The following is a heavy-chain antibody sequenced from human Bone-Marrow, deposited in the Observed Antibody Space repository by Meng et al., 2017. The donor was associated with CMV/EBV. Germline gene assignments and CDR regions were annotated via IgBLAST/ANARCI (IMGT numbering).Heavy chain of an antibody. D-gene: IGHD6-19*01. V-gene: IGHV3-7*01. CDR2: INHDESDK. J-gene: IGHJ4*02. CDR3: VRGEAVFDY. Sequence: GESLKISCAASGFAFSSYWTSWVRQAPGKGLEWVANINHDESDKHYVDSVKGRFTISRHDAKNSMFLQMDSLRAEDTAVYYCVRGEAVFDYGGQGTLVTGSS. CDR1: GFAFSSYW.